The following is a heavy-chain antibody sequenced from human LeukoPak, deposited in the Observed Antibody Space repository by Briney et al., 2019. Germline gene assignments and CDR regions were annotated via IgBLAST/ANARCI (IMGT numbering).Heavy chain of an antibody. J-gene: IGHJ4*02. V-gene: IGHV4-31*03. D-gene: IGHD3-22*01. CDR3: ARYHYDSSGYPLVGYYFDY. CDR1: GGSISSGGYY. CDR2: IYYSGST. Sequence: PSQTLSLTCTVSGGSISSGGYYWSWIRQHPGKGLEWIGYIYYSGSTYYNPSLKSRVTISVDTSKNQFSLKLSSVTAADTAVYYCARYHYDSSGYPLVGYYFDYWGQGTLVTISS.